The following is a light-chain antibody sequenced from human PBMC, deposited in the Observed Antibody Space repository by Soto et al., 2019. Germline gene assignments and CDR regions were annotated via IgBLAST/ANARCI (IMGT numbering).Light chain of an antibody. Sequence: EIVLTQSPATLSLSPGERLSLSCRASQSINSDLAWYQQKPGQAPRLLIYEASNRATGIPAKFSGSGSGTDLTLTISSLEREDFAVYYCQQRNGWPFTFGPGTRVDIK. CDR3: QQRNGWPFT. V-gene: IGKV3-11*01. CDR1: QSINSD. CDR2: EAS. J-gene: IGKJ3*01.